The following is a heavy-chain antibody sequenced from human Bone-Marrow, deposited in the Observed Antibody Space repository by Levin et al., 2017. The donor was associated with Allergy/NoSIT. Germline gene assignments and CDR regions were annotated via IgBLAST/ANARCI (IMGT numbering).Heavy chain of an antibody. V-gene: IGHV4-39*01. CDR1: GDSIANSPYY. D-gene: IGHD2-21*02. CDR3: ARQTCGGGACYESRGWFDP. CDR2: IYYSGST. Sequence: SETLSLTCTVSGDSIANSPYYWAWVRQSPGKGLEWIGNIYYSGSTYYNPSLKSRITIYVDTSKNQFSLKLTSATAADTAMYWCARQTCGGGACYESRGWFDPWGQGTLVTVSS. J-gene: IGHJ5*02.